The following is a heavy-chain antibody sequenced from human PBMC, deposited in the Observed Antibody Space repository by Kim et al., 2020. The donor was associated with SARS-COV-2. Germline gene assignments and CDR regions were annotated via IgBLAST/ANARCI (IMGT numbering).Heavy chain of an antibody. CDR2: INHSGST. V-gene: IGHV4-34*01. J-gene: IGHJ4*02. CDR3: ARFNYGDFRTIDY. CDR1: GGSFSGYY. D-gene: IGHD4-17*01. Sequence: SETLSLTCAVYGGSFSGYYWSWIRQPPGKGLEWIGEINHSGSTNYNPSLKSRVTISVDTSKNQFSLKLSSVTAADTAVYYCARFNYGDFRTIDYWGQGTLVTVSS.